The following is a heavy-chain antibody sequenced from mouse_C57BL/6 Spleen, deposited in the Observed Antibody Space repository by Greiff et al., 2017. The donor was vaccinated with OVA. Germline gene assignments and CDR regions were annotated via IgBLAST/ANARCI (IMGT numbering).Heavy chain of an antibody. J-gene: IGHJ2*01. CDR1: GYTFTDYE. CDR3: TRDRYYGSSYYFDY. Sequence: QVQLQQSGAELVRPGASVTLSCKASGYTFTDYEMHWVKQTPVHGLEWIGAIDPETGGTAYNQKFKGKAILTADKSSSTAYMELRSLTSEDSAVYYCTRDRYYGSSYYFDYWGQGTTLTVSS. V-gene: IGHV1-15*01. D-gene: IGHD1-1*01. CDR2: IDPETGGT.